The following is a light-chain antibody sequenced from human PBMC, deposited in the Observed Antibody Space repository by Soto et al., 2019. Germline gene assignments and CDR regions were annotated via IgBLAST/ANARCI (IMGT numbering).Light chain of an antibody. V-gene: IGKV3-11*01. CDR3: QQRSNWPPV. CDR1: QSVSTF. CDR2: DAS. Sequence: EIVLTQSPATLSLSPGERATLSCRASQSVSTFLAWYQHKPGQAPRLLIYDASNRATGIPARFSGSGSGTDFTLTISSLEPEDFAVYYCQQRSNWPPVFGGGTKV. J-gene: IGKJ4*01.